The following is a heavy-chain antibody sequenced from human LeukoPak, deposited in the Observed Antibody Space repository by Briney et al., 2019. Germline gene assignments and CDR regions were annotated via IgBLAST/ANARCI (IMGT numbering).Heavy chain of an antibody. D-gene: IGHD6-13*01. CDR1: GYTFTSYY. J-gene: IGHJ3*02. CDR2: INPSGGST. CDR3: AREGALGSSSFKVAFDI. Sequence: ASVKVSCKASGYTFTSYYMHWVRQAPGQGLEWMGIINPSGGSTSYAQKFQGRVTMTRDTSTSTVYMELSSLRSEDTAVYYCAREGALGSSSFKVAFDIWGQGTMVTVSS. V-gene: IGHV1-46*01.